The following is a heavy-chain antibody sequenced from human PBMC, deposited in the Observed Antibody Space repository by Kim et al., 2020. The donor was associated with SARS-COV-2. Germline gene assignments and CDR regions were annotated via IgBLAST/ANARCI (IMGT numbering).Heavy chain of an antibody. Sequence: GGSLRLSCAASGFTFSSYGMHWVRQAPGKGLEWVAVISYDGSNKYYADSVKGRFTISRDNSKNTLYLQMNSLRAEDTAVYYCAKEGIAAAANDYWGQGTLVTVSS. D-gene: IGHD6-13*01. CDR2: ISYDGSNK. V-gene: IGHV3-30*18. CDR1: GFTFSSYG. CDR3: AKEGIAAAANDY. J-gene: IGHJ4*02.